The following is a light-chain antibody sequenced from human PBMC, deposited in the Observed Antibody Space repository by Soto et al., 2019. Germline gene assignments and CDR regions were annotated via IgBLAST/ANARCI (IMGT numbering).Light chain of an antibody. CDR3: QSYDSSLSGYV. Sequence: QAVVTQPPSVSGAPGQRVTISCTGSSSNIGAGYDVHWYQQLPGTAPKLLIYGNSNRPSGVPDRFSASKSGTSASLAITGLQAEDEADYHCQSYDSSLSGYVFGTGTKVTVL. V-gene: IGLV1-40*01. CDR1: SSNIGAGYD. CDR2: GNS. J-gene: IGLJ1*01.